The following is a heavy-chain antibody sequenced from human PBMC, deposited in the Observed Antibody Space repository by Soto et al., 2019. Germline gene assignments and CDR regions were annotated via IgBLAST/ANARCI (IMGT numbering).Heavy chain of an antibody. D-gene: IGHD3-3*01. CDR2: MNPNSGNT. CDR1: GYTFTSYD. CDR3: ARGGTGYYDFWSGYYFPRYYYYGMGV. V-gene: IGHV1-8*01. J-gene: IGHJ6*02. Sequence: ASVKVSCKASGYTFTSYDTNWVRQATGQGLEWMGWMNPNSGNTGYAQKFQGRVTMTRNTSISTAYMELSSLRSEDTAVYYCARGGTGYYDFWSGYYFPRYYYYGMGVWGQGTTVTVSS.